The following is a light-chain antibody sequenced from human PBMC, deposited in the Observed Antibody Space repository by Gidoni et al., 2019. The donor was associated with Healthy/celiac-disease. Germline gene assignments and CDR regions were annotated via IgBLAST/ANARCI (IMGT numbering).Light chain of an antibody. CDR3: QQYNNWHLLT. V-gene: IGKV3-15*01. CDR2: GAS. J-gene: IGKJ4*01. Sequence: EIVLTQSPATLSVSPGERATLSCRASQSVSSNLAWYQQKPGQAPRLLIYGASTRATGIPARFSGSGSGTEFTLTISSLQSEDFAVYYCQQYNNWHLLTVGGGTKVEIK. CDR1: QSVSSN.